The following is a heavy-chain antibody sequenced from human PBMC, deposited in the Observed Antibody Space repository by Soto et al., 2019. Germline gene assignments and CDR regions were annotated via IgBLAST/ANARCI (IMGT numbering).Heavy chain of an antibody. Sequence: EVQLLESGGGLVQPGGSLRLSCAASGFTFSSYAMSWVRQAPGKGLEWVSAISGSGGSTYYADSVKGRFTISRENSKNTLYLQMNSLRAEDTAVYYCAKDDYDILTGYYRYWGQGTLVTVSS. CDR3: AKDDYDILTGYYRY. V-gene: IGHV3-23*01. CDR1: GFTFSSYA. CDR2: ISGSGGST. J-gene: IGHJ4*02. D-gene: IGHD3-9*01.